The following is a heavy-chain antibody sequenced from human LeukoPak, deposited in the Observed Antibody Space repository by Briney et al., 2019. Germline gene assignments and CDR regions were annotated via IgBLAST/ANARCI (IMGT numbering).Heavy chain of an antibody. D-gene: IGHD1-7*01. CDR3: AKARRESNFIFDY. Sequence: GGSLRLSCAASGFTLSSYAMSWVRQAPGKGLVWVSAISGSGGSTYYADSVKGRFTISRDNSKNTLYLQMNSLRAEDTAVYYCAKARRESNFIFDYWGQGTLVTVSS. CDR1: GFTLSSYA. V-gene: IGHV3-23*01. J-gene: IGHJ4*02. CDR2: ISGSGGST.